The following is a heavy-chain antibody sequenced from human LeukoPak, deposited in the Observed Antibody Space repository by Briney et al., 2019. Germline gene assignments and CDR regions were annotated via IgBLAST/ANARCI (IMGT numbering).Heavy chain of an antibody. CDR2: IWYDGSNK. CDR1: GFTFSSYG. V-gene: IGHV3-33*01. Sequence: QPGRSLRLSCAASGFTFSSYGMHWVRQAPGEGLEWVAVIWYDGSNKYYADSVKGRFTISRDNSKNTLYLQMNSLRAEDTAVYYCARDKEVVQWWFDPWGQGTLVTVSS. D-gene: IGHD2-15*01. J-gene: IGHJ5*02. CDR3: ARDKEVVQWWFDP.